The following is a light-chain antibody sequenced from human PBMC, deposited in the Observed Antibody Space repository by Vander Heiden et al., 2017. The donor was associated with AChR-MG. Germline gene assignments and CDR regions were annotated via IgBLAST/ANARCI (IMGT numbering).Light chain of an antibody. CDR3: QQYNSYPYT. Sequence: DIQMTQSPSTLSASVGDRVTITCRASQSISSWLAWYQQKPGKSPKLLIYKASSLESGVPSRFSGSGSGTEFTLTISSLQPDDFATYYCQQYNSYPYTFGQGTKLEIK. CDR1: QSISSW. J-gene: IGKJ2*01. CDR2: KAS. V-gene: IGKV1-5*03.